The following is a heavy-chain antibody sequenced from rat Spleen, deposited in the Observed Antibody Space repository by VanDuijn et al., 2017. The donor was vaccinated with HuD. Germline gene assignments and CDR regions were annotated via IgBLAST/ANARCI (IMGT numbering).Heavy chain of an antibody. V-gene: IGHV5-7*01. Sequence: EVQLVESGGGLVQPGRSLKLSCAASGFTFSDYYMAWVRQAPTKGLEWVATISYDGSSTYYRDPVKGRFTISRDNAKSTLYLQMDSLRSEDTATYYCTTGIGTDWGQGVMVTVSS. D-gene: IGHD1-5*01. CDR1: GFTFSDYY. CDR2: ISYDGSST. J-gene: IGHJ2*01. CDR3: TTGIGTD.